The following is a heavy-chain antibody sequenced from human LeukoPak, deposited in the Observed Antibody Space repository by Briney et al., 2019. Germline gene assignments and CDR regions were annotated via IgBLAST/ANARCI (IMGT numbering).Heavy chain of an antibody. V-gene: IGHV3-21*01. J-gene: IGHJ3*02. CDR1: GFIFSSHR. Sequence: GGPLRLLCGPSGFIFSSHRMNWPPHARGKALEWVSYFSSSIGYIDYADSVKGRFTISRDNAKSSLYLQMNSLRAEDTAVYYCARDTGLTGTTYVHAFDIWGQGTMVTVSS. CDR2: FSSSIGYI. CDR3: ARDTGLTGTTYVHAFDI. D-gene: IGHD1-7*01.